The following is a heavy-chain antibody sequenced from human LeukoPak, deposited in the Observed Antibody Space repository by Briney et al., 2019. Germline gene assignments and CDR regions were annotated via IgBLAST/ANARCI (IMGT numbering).Heavy chain of an antibody. CDR1: GGSLSGYY. CDR2: INHSGST. D-gene: IGHD3-3*01. CDR3: ARLNTDYNFWSDYHTPYYHMDV. J-gene: IGHJ6*02. V-gene: IGHV4-34*01. Sequence: SETLSLTCAVYGGSLSGYYWSWIRQPPGKGLEWMGEINHSGSTNYNPSLKSRVTMSTDTSKNQFSLTLTSVTAADTAVYYCARLNTDYNFWSDYHTPYYHMDVWGQGTTVTVSS.